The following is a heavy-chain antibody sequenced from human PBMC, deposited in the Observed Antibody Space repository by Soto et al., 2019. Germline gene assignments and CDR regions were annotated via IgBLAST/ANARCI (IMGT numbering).Heavy chain of an antibody. CDR2: ISAYNGNT. CDR3: ARDSPLHDYANFDY. CDR1: GYTFTSYG. D-gene: IGHD4-17*01. J-gene: IGHJ4*02. V-gene: IGHV1-18*04. Sequence: ASVKVSCKASGYTFTSYGISWVRQAPGQGLEWMGRISAYNGNTNYAQKLQGRVTMTTDTSTSTAYMELRSLRSDDTAVYYCARDSPLHDYANFDYWGQGTLVTVSS.